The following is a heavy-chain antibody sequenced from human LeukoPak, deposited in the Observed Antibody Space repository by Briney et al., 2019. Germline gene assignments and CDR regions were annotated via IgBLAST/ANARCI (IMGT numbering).Heavy chain of an antibody. D-gene: IGHD6-13*01. J-gene: IGHJ4*02. V-gene: IGHV3-74*01. Sequence: GGSLRLSCAASGFTFSSYWMHWVRHAPGKGLVWVSRINSDGSSTSYADSVKGRFTISRDNAKNTLYLQMNSLRAEDTAVYYCARERYSSSLDYWGQGTLLTVSS. CDR2: INSDGSST. CDR1: GFTFSSYW. CDR3: ARERYSSSLDY.